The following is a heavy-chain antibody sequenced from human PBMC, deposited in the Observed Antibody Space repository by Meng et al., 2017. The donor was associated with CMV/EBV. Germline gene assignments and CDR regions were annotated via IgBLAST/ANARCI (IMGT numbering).Heavy chain of an antibody. CDR1: VGSISRGDYY. V-gene: IGHV4-30-4*08. J-gene: IGHJ4*02. CDR2: IYYSGST. CDR3: ARVMGPNRTPYYFDY. Sequence: VALAGPGPGLGNPSQPLSLTCTVSVGSISRGDYYWSWIRQPPGKGLEWIGYIYYSGSTYYNPSLKSRVTISVDTSKNQFSLKLSSVTAADTAVYYCARVMGPNRTPYYFDYWGQGTLVTVSS. D-gene: IGHD1-14*01.